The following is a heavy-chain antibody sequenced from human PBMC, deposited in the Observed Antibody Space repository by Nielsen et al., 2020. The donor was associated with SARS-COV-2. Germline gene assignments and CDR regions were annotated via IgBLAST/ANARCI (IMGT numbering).Heavy chain of an antibody. CDR2: IYYSGST. Sequence: LRLSCTVSGGSISSGDYYWSWIRQPPGKGLEWIGYIYYSGSTYYNPSLKSRVTISVDTSKNQFSLKLSSVTAADTAVYYCARAHYDILTGSPYYYYGMDVWGQGTTVTVSS. J-gene: IGHJ6*02. CDR3: ARAHYDILTGSPYYYYGMDV. CDR1: GGSISSGDYY. V-gene: IGHV4-30-4*01. D-gene: IGHD3-9*01.